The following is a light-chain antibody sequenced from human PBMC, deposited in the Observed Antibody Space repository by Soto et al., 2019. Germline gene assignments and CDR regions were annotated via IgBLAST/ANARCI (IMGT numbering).Light chain of an antibody. CDR3: QQYDSYPQT. Sequence: AIRMTQSPSSLSASTGDRVTITCRASQVISSYLAWYQQKPGKAPKLLIYAASTLQSGVPSRFSGSVSGTEFTLTISCLQSEDFATCYWQQYDSYPQTFGQGTKVEIK. J-gene: IGKJ1*01. CDR1: QVISSY. CDR2: AAS. V-gene: IGKV1-8*01.